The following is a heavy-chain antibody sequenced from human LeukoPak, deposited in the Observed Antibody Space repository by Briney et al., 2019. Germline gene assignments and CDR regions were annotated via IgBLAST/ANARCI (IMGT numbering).Heavy chain of an antibody. D-gene: IGHD3-9*01. CDR3: ARQYYDILTGYSYFDC. J-gene: IGHJ4*02. Sequence: SETLSLTCTVSGGSISSYYWSWIRQPPGKGLEWIGYIYTSGSTNYNPSLKGRVTISVDTSKNQFSLKLSSVTAADTAVYYCARQYYDILTGYSYFDCWGQGTLVTVSS. CDR1: GGSISSYY. V-gene: IGHV4-4*09. CDR2: IYTSGST.